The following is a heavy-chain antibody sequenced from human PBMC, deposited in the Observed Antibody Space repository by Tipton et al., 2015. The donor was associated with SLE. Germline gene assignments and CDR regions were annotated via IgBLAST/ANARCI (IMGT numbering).Heavy chain of an antibody. J-gene: IGHJ4*02. D-gene: IGHD2-15*01. CDR3: AKDIRFCSGGRCYGTVDY. Sequence: SLRLSCAASGFTFSSYAMSWVRQAPGKGLEWVSVVSGTGFTYYADSVKGRFTISRDNSKNTVYLQMNSLRAEDTALYYCAKDIRFCSGGRCYGTVDYWGQGTLVTVSS. CDR1: GFTFSSYA. V-gene: IGHV3-23*01. CDR2: VSGTGFT.